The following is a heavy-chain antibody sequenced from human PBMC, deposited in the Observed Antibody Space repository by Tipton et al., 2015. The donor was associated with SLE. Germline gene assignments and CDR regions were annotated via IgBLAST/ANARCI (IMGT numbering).Heavy chain of an antibody. J-gene: IGHJ4*02. D-gene: IGHD5-18*01. Sequence: TLSLTCAIYGGSFSAYYWSWIRQPPGKGLEWIGEANHIGSTNYNPSLKSRVTISVDTPKNQFSLGLSSVTAADTAVYYCARLTAMVGYYFDYWGQGTLVTVSS. CDR1: GGSFSAYY. V-gene: IGHV4-34*01. CDR3: ARLTAMVGYYFDY. CDR2: ANHIGST.